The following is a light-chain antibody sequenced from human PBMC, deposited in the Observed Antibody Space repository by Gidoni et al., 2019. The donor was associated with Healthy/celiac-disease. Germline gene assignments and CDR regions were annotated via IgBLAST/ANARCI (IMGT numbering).Light chain of an antibody. CDR1: QSISSY. CDR2: AAS. J-gene: IGKJ5*01. V-gene: IGKV1-39*01. CDR3: QQSYSTPIT. Sequence: DIQMTQSPSSLSASVGDRVTIPCRAIQSISSYLNWYQQKPVKAPKLLIYAASSLQSGVPSRLSGSGSGTDFTLTISSLQPEDFATYYCQQSYSTPITFXXXTRLEIK.